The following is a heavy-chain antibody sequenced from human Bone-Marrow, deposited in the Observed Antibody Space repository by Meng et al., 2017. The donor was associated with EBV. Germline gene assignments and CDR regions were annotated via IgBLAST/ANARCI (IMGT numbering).Heavy chain of an antibody. CDR2: IYHSGST. CDR1: GGSISSSNW. V-gene: IGHV4-4*02. CDR3: ARDQGGSISSHLCFDP. Sequence: QVQLQDAGPGVVKPSGTLSPTSAASGGSISSSNWWSWVRQPPGKGLEWIGEIYHSGSTNYNPSLKSRVTISLDTSKNQLSLRLNSVTAADTAVYYCARDQGGSISSHLCFDPWGQGTLVTVSS. D-gene: IGHD6-13*01. J-gene: IGHJ5*02.